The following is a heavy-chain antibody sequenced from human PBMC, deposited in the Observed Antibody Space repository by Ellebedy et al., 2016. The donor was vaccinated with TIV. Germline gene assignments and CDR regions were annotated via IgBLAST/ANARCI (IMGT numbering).Heavy chain of an antibody. CDR2: FSDST. D-gene: IGHD5-24*01. J-gene: IGHJ3*02. CDR3: AKDQVAGDGRWVFDM. Sequence: GESLKISCAASGFTFSSYAMSWVRQAPGKGLEWVSGFSDSTYYADSVKGRFTISRDNSKNTLYLQMNSLRAEDTAIYYCAKDQVAGDGRWVFDMWGQGTMVTVSS. CDR1: GFTFSSYA. V-gene: IGHV3-23*01.